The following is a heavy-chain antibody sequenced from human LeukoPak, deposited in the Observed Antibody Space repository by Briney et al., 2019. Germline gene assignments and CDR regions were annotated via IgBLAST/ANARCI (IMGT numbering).Heavy chain of an antibody. CDR3: ARDWPEYSSSWYGSRYYYYYMDV. CDR1: GFTFSSYN. CDR2: IDISSSII. V-gene: IGHV3-21*01. D-gene: IGHD6-13*01. Sequence: TGGSLRLSCAASGFTFSSYNMNWVRQAPGKGLEWVSSIDISSSIIFYADSVRGRFTISRDNAKNSIYLQMNSVRGEDAAVYYRARDWPEYSSSWYGSRYYYYYMDVWGKGTTVTVSS. J-gene: IGHJ6*03.